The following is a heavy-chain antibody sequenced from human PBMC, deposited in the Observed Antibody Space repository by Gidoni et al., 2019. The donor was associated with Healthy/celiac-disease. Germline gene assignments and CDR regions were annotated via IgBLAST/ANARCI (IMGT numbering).Heavy chain of an antibody. J-gene: IGHJ4*02. Sequence: EVQLVESGGGLVKPGGSLRLSCAASGFTFSSNSMNWVRQAPGKGLEWVSSISSSSSYIYYADSVKGRFTISRDNAKNSLYLQMNSLRAEDTAVYYCASYDFYAYYFDYWGQGTLVTVSS. V-gene: IGHV3-21*01. CDR1: GFTFSSNS. CDR2: ISSSSSYI. D-gene: IGHD3-3*01. CDR3: ASYDFYAYYFDY.